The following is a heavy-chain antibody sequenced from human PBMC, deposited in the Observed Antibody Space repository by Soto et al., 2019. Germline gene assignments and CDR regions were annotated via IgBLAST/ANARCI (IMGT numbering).Heavy chain of an antibody. CDR2: IYHSGST. D-gene: IGHD3-10*01. Sequence: PSETLSLTCAVSGGSISSGGYSWSWIRQPPGKGLEWIGYIYHSGSTYYNPSLKSRVTISVDRSKSQFSLKLSSVTAADTAVYYCARGITMVRATTQGFDPWGQGTLVTVSS. V-gene: IGHV4-30-2*01. J-gene: IGHJ5*02. CDR3: ARGITMVRATTQGFDP. CDR1: GGSISSGGYS.